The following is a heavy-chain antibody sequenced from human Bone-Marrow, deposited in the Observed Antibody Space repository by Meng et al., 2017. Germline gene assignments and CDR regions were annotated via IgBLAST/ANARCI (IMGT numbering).Heavy chain of an antibody. CDR2: ISYDGSNK. D-gene: IGHD2-2*01. CDR1: GFTFSSYA. J-gene: IGHJ3*02. CDR3: AGAGSSDYDAFDI. V-gene: IGHV3-30*04. Sequence: GESLKISCAASGFTFSSYAMHWVRQAPGKGLEWVAVISYDGSNKYYADSVKGRFTISRDNSKNTLYLQMNSLRAEDTAVYYCAGAGSSDYDAFDIWGQGTMVTVSS.